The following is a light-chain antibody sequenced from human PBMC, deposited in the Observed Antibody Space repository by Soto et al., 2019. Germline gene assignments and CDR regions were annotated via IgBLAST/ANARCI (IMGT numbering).Light chain of an antibody. CDR2: EVT. V-gene: IGLV2-23*02. J-gene: IGLJ3*02. CDR3: CAYVGSSTFL. Sequence: QSVLTQPASVTGSPGQSINISFTGTSSDVGSYNLVSWYQQHPGNAPKVMIYEVTKRPTGISDRFTGSKSGNTASLTISGHQDEEEANYYSCAYVGSSTFLFGGGTQLTV. CDR1: SSDVGSYNL.